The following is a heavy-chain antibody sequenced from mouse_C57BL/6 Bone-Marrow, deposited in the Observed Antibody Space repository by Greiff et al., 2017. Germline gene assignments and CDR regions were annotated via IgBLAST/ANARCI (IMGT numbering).Heavy chain of an antibody. CDR3: ARGGVLRGAWFSD. Sequence: DVQLQESGPGLVKPSQSLSLTCSVTGYSITSGYYWNWIRQFPGNKLEWMGYISYDGSNNYNPSLKNRISITRDTSKNQFFLKLNSVTTEDTATYYCARGGVLRGAWFSDWGQGALVTVSA. V-gene: IGHV3-6*01. CDR2: ISYDGSN. D-gene: IGHD1-1*01. CDR1: GYSITSGYY. J-gene: IGHJ3*01.